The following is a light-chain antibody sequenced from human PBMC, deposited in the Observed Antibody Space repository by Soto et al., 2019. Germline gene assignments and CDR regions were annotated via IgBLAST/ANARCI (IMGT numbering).Light chain of an antibody. CDR2: DVS. Sequence: DIQMTQSPSTLSASVGDRVTITCRASQSISNWLAWYQQKPGKAPTLLIYDVSRLESGVPSRFSGSGSGTEFTLTISSLQPDDFATYYCQQLFDSPITFGQGTRLEIK. CDR3: QQLFDSPIT. CDR1: QSISNW. V-gene: IGKV1-5*01. J-gene: IGKJ5*01.